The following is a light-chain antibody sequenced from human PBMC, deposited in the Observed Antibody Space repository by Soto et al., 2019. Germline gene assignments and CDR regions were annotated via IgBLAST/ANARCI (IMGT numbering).Light chain of an antibody. CDR3: SSYTSSGTLGV. Sequence: QYALTQPASVSGSPGQSITISCTGTSSDVGGYNSVSWYQQHPGKAPKLMIYDVSNRPSGVSNRFSGSKSANTASLTISGLQAEDEADYYCSSYTSSGTLGVFGGGTKLTVL. J-gene: IGLJ2*01. V-gene: IGLV2-14*01. CDR2: DVS. CDR1: SSDVGGYNS.